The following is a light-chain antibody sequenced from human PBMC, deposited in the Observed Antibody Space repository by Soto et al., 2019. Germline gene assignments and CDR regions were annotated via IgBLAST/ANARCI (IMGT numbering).Light chain of an antibody. Sequence: QSALTQPRSMSGSPGQSVTISCTGTNSDVGGYDYVSWYQHHPDKAPKLIIYDVNERPSGVPDRFSGSKSSNTASLTISGLQAEDEADYYCCSYRGSPWVFGGGTQLTVL. V-gene: IGLV2-11*01. J-gene: IGLJ3*02. CDR2: DVN. CDR3: CSYRGSPWV. CDR1: NSDVGGYDY.